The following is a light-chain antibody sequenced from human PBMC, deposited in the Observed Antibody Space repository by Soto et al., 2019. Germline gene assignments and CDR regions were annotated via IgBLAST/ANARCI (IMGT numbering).Light chain of an antibody. J-gene: IGKJ5*01. CDR3: QQYDISPIT. V-gene: IGKV3-20*01. CDR2: GAS. Sequence: EIVLTQSPGTLSLSPGERATLSCRASQSVSSSFLAWYQQKPGQAPRLLIYGASSMATGIPDRFSGSGSGTDFTLTISRLETEDFAVYFCQQYDISPITFGQGTRLGIK. CDR1: QSVSSSF.